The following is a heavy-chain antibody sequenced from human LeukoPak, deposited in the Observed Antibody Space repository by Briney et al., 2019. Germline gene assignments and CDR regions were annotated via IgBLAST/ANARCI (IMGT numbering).Heavy chain of an antibody. CDR2: INPNSGDT. CDR1: GYTFTVYY. Sequence: ASVKVSCKASGYTFTVYYMHWVRQAPGQGLEWMGWINPNSGDTNYAQKLQGRVTMTRDTSISTAYMELSRLRSDDTAVYYCARRYSSGWYDAFDIWGQGTMVTVSS. J-gene: IGHJ3*02. D-gene: IGHD6-19*01. CDR3: ARRYSSGWYDAFDI. V-gene: IGHV1-2*02.